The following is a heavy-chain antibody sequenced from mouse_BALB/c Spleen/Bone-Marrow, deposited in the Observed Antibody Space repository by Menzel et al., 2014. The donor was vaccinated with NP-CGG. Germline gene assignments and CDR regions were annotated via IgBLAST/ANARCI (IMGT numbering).Heavy chain of an antibody. Sequence: EVKLMESGPGLVKPSQSLSLTCSVTGYSITSDYYWNWIRQFPGNKLEWMAYIRYDGSNNYNPSLKNRISITRDTSKNQFFLKLNSVTSEDTATYYCVRLRGSNYGYFDVWGAGTTVTVSS. D-gene: IGHD1-1*01. J-gene: IGHJ1*01. V-gene: IGHV3-6*02. CDR3: VRLRGSNYGYFDV. CDR1: GYSITSDYY. CDR2: IRYDGSN.